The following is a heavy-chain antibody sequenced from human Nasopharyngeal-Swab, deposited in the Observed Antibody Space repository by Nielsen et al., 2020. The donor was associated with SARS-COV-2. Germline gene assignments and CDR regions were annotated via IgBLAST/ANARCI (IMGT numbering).Heavy chain of an antibody. J-gene: IGHJ4*02. D-gene: IGHD1-14*01. CDR2: IHSVSSFT. V-gene: IGHV3-21*06. CDR1: GITFSSYW. Sequence: GGSLRLSCVASGITFSSYWMHWVRQAPGKGLEWVSYIHSVSSFTDYADSVKGRFTISRDNAKNTLYLQMNTLRAEDTAVYYCARGRYNPYWGQGTLVTVSS. CDR3: ARGRYNPY.